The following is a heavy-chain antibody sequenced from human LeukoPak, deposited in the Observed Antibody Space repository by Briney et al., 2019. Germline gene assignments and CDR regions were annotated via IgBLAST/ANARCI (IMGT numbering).Heavy chain of an antibody. J-gene: IGHJ4*02. D-gene: IGHD5-24*01. CDR3: ARDIRAGDGYNYDS. V-gene: IGHV4-59*02. Sequence: SETLSLTCTVSGDSVSDHYWTWIRQTPGKGLEWIGYIHYSEGTNYNPFLKSRVTISVDTSRDQFSLRLDSVAAADSAVYFCARDIRAGDGYNYDSWGQGTLVTVSS. CDR2: IHYSEGT. CDR1: GDSVSDHY.